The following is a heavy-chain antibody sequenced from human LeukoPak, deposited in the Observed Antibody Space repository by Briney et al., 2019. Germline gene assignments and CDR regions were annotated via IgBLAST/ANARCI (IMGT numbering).Heavy chain of an antibody. CDR1: GFTFGDYA. CDR2: IRSKAYGGTT. J-gene: IGHJ4*02. Sequence: PGGSLRLSCTASGFTFGDYAMSWVRQAPGKGLEWVGFIRSKAYGGTTEYAASVKGRFTISRDDSKSIAYLQMNSLKTEDTAVYYCTRADYDILTGLIGYWGQGTLVTVSS. V-gene: IGHV3-49*04. CDR3: TRADYDILTGLIGY. D-gene: IGHD3-9*01.